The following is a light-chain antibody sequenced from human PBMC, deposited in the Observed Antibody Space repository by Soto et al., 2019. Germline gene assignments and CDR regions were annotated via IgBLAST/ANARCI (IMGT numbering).Light chain of an antibody. CDR1: QSVSSD. CDR2: GAS. CDR3: QQYNNWRPYT. Sequence: EIVMTQSPATLSVSPGERATLSCRASQSVSSDLAWYQQKPGQAPRLLIYGASTRATGIPARFSGSGSGSAFTLPISSLQYEDFAVFYCQQYNNWRPYTFGQGTKLEIK. J-gene: IGKJ2*01. V-gene: IGKV3-15*01.